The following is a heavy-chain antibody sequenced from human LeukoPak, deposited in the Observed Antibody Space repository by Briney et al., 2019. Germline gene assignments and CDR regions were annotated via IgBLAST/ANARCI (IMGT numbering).Heavy chain of an antibody. Sequence: GGSLRLSCAASGFTFSSYWMSWVRQAPGKGLEWVANIKQDGSEKYYVDSVKGRFTISRDNAKNSLYLQMNSLRAEDMAVYYCARGSLFGVVSYDLDPWGQGTLVTVSS. CDR1: GFTFSSYW. CDR3: ARGSLFGVVSYDLDP. D-gene: IGHD3-3*01. J-gene: IGHJ5*02. CDR2: IKQDGSEK. V-gene: IGHV3-7*01.